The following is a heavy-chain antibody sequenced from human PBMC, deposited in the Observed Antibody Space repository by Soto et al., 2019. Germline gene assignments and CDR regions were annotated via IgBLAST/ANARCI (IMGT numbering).Heavy chain of an antibody. CDR3: AREGTTGGRYGMDV. CDR2: IWYDGSNK. D-gene: IGHD4-4*01. CDR1: GFTFSSYG. V-gene: IGHV3-33*01. Sequence: QVQLVESGGGVVQPGRSLRLSCAASGFTFSSYGMHWVRQAPGKGLEWVAVIWYDGSNKYYADSVKGRFTISRDNSKNTLYLQMNSLRAEDTAVYYCAREGTTGGRYGMDVWGQGTTVTVSS. J-gene: IGHJ6*02.